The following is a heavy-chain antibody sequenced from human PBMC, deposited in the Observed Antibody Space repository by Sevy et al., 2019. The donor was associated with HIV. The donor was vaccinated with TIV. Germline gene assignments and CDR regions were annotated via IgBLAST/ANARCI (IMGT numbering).Heavy chain of an antibody. V-gene: IGHV3-23*01. D-gene: IGHD4-17*01. Sequence: GGSLRLSCAASGFTFSSYAMSWVRQAPGKGLEWVSAISGSGGSTYYPDSVKGRFTISRDNSKNTLYLQMNSLRAEYTAVYYCAKWDYGDSDAFDIWGQGTMVTVSS. J-gene: IGHJ3*02. CDR3: AKWDYGDSDAFDI. CDR2: ISGSGGST. CDR1: GFTFSSYA.